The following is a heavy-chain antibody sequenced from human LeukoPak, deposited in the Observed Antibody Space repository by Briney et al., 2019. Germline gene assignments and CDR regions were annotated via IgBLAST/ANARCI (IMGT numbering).Heavy chain of an antibody. CDR1: GFNFNDAW. CDR3: SWELDVSFGRRLEH. J-gene: IGHJ5*02. V-gene: IGHV3-15*01. D-gene: IGHD1-1*01. CDR2: LKSRGGGETA. Sequence: GGSLRLSCAVSGFNFNDAWMSWVRQAPGKGLEWVGRLKSRGGGETADYSAPVKGRFTASRDDSQNTLYLQMNSLKIEDTAVYFCSWELDVSFGRRLEHWGQGTLVTVAS.